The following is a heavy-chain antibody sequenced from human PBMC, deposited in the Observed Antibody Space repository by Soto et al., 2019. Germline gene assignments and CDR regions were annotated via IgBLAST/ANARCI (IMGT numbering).Heavy chain of an antibody. CDR3: ARTYSSSWYDPGDY. V-gene: IGHV3-11*01. D-gene: IGHD6-13*01. J-gene: IGHJ4*02. Sequence: GGSLRLSCAASGFTFIDYYIIWIRHSPGKGLEWVSYISSSGSTIYYADSVKGRFTISRDNAKNSLYLQMSSLRAEDTAVYYCARTYSSSWYDPGDYWGQGTLVTVSS. CDR2: ISSSGSTI. CDR1: GFTFIDYY.